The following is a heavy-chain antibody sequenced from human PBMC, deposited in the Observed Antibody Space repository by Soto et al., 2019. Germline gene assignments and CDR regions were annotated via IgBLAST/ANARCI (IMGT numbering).Heavy chain of an antibody. CDR2: MYYTGTT. CDR1: GGSVTSGGYH. CDR3: VSDVLGL. J-gene: IGHJ4*02. D-gene: IGHD7-27*01. V-gene: IGHV4-61*08. Sequence: SETLSLTCIVSGGSVTSGGYHWNWIRQSPGKGLEWIGYMYYTGTTNYNPSLRSRVSISIDTSKNQFSLKLTSVTAADTAIYYCVSDVLGLWGQGTQVTVSS.